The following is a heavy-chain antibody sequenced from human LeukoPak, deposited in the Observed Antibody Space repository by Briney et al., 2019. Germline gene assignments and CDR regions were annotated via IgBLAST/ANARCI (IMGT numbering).Heavy chain of an antibody. J-gene: IGHJ4*02. Sequence: PSGTLSLTCAVSGGSISSSHWWSWVRQPPGKGLEWIGEIYDSGSTNYNPSLKSRVTISVAKSKNQFSLKLSSVTAADTAVYYCAKVYSSGWWVIDYWGQGTLVTVSS. CDR2: IYDSGST. CDR1: GGSISSSHW. D-gene: IGHD6-19*01. CDR3: AKVYSSGWWVIDY. V-gene: IGHV4-4*02.